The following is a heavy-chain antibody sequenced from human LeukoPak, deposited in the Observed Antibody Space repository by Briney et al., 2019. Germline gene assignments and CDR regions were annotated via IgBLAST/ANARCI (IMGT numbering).Heavy chain of an antibody. CDR3: ARVEVLRGWNYGDYGVDY. J-gene: IGHJ4*02. Sequence: SETLSLTCTVSGGSISSSSYYWGWIRQPPGKGLEWIGSIYYSGSTNYNPSLKSRVTISVDTSKNQFSLKLSSVTAADTAVYYCARVEVLRGWNYGDYGVDYWGQGTLVTVSS. D-gene: IGHD4-17*01. V-gene: IGHV4-39*07. CDR1: GGSISSSSYY. CDR2: IYYSGST.